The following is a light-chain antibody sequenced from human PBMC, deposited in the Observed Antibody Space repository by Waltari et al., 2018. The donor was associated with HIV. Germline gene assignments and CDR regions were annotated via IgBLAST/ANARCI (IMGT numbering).Light chain of an antibody. CDR2: GSS. J-gene: IGKJ5*01. V-gene: IGKV1-9*01. Sequence: DIQLTQSPSFLSASVGDRVTITCRASEDIDNYLAWYQQRPGKAPKLQIYGSSTLQSGVPSRFSCSRSGTEFTLTISSLQPEDFATYFCQQLSTYPITFGQGTRLEIK. CDR3: QQLSTYPIT. CDR1: EDIDNY.